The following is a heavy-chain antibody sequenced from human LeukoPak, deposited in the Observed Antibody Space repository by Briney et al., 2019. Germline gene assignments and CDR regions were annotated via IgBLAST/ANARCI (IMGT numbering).Heavy chain of an antibody. CDR3: AKYGLYSVDS. CDR2: IHNSGST. D-gene: IGHD2-15*01. V-gene: IGHV4-59*01. J-gene: IGHJ4*02. Sequence: SETLSLTCTVSGGSITEYYWSWIRQPPGKGLQWIGYIHNSGSTNSNPSLKSRVTMSVDTSKNQFFLKLASVTAADTAVYYCAKYGLYSVDSWGQGTLVTVSS. CDR1: GGSITEYY.